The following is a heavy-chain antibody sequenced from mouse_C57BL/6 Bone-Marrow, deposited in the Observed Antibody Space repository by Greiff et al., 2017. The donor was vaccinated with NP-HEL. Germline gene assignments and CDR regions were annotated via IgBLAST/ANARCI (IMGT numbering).Heavy chain of an antibody. CDR1: GYSFTDYN. D-gene: IGHD2-12*01. J-gene: IGHJ4*01. CDR3: ARSIRYSVFYYAMDY. V-gene: IGHV1-39*01. Sequence: VHVKQSGPELVKPGASVKISCKASGYSFTDYNMNWVKQSNGKSLEWIGVINPNYGTTSYNQKFKGKATLTVDQSSSTAYMQLNSLTSEDSAVYYWARSIRYSVFYYAMDYWGQGTSVTVSS. CDR2: INPNYGTT.